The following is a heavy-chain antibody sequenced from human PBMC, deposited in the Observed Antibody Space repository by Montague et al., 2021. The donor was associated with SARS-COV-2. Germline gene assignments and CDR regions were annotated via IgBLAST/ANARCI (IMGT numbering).Heavy chain of an antibody. V-gene: IGHV4-39*01. Sequence: YNPSLKSRVTMSVDTSKNQLSLHLNLVTAADTAVYYCARSPTGLEPPFDPWGQGTLVIVSS. D-gene: IGHD1-1*01. CDR3: ARSPTGLEPPFDP. J-gene: IGHJ5*02.